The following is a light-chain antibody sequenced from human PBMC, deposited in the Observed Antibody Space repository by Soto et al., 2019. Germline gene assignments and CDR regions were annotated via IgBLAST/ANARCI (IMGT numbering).Light chain of an antibody. CDR3: AAWDDSLNAHWV. CDR2: SNN. J-gene: IGLJ3*02. V-gene: IGLV1-44*01. CDR1: SSNIGSNT. Sequence: QSGLTQPPSESGTPGQSVTISCSGISSNIGSNTVNWYQQLPGTAPKLLIYSNNQRPSGVPDRFSGSKSGTSASLAISGLQSEDEADYYCAAWDDSLNAHWVFGGGTKVT.